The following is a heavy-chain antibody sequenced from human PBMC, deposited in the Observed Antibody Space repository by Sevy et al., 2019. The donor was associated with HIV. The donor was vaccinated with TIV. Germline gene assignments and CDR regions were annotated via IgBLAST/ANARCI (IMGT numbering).Heavy chain of an antibody. Sequence: GGSLRLSCAASGFAFYDYSMSWIRQAPGKGLEWVATLSFGCGKINYEDSVKGRFTISRDNSKNSFYLQMDNLRVEDTALYYSAREGCTRPHDYWGQGTRVTVSS. CDR2: LSFGCGKI. V-gene: IGHV3-23*01. CDR1: GFAFYDYS. CDR3: AREGCTRPHDY. D-gene: IGHD2-8*01. J-gene: IGHJ4*02.